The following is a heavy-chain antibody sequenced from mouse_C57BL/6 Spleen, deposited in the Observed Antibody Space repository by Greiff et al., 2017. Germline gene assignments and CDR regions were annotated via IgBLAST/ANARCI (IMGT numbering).Heavy chain of an antibody. CDR3: ARDDGYYVRAWFAY. V-gene: IGHV1-52*01. D-gene: IGHD2-3*01. J-gene: IGHJ3*01. CDR2: IDPSDSET. Sequence: VQLQQSGAELVRPGSSVKLSCKASGYTFTSYWMHWVKQRPIQGLEWIGNIDPSDSETHYNQKFKDKATLTVDKSSSTAYMQLSSLTSEDSAVYYCARDDGYYVRAWFAYWGQGTLVTVSA. CDR1: GYTFTSYW.